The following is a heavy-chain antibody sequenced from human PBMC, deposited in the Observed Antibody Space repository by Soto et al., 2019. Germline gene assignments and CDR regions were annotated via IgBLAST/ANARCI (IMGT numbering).Heavy chain of an antibody. CDR3: ACLVECSTTNCNR. Sequence: EVQLVESGGGLVQPGGSLRLSCAASGFTFSSYGMHWVRQAPGKGLEWVCCIISSSNSKYYADSVNGRCSISRDRDKNAHTVQMKRQRAEATAVDDYACLVECSTTNCNRWGQGTLVAVSS. CDR2: IISSSNSK. J-gene: IGHJ4*02. CDR1: GFTFSSYG. V-gene: IGHV3-48*01. D-gene: IGHD1-1*01.